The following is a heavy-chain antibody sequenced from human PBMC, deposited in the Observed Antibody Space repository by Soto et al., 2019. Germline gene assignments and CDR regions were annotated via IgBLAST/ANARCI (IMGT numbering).Heavy chain of an antibody. V-gene: IGHV3-30*18. Sequence: GGSLRLSCAASGFTFSSYGMHWVRQAPGKGLEWVAVISYDGSNKYYADSVKGRFTISRDNSKNTLYLQMNSLRAEDTAVYYCAKIYSNYGAFDYWGQGTLVTVSS. CDR1: GFTFSSYG. CDR2: ISYDGSNK. CDR3: AKIYSNYGAFDY. D-gene: IGHD4-4*01. J-gene: IGHJ4*02.